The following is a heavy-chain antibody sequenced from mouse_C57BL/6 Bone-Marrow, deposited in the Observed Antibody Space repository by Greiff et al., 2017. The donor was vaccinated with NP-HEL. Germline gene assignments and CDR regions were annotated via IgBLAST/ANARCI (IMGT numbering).Heavy chain of an antibody. CDR3: ARTGYFDG. Sequence: QVQLKQPGAELVMPGASVKLSCKASGYTFTSYWMHWVKQRPGQGLEWIGEIDPSDSFTNYNQKFKGKSTLTVDKSSSTAYMQLSSLTSEDSAVYYCARTGYFDGWGTGTTVTVSS. V-gene: IGHV1-69*01. CDR1: GYTFTSYW. J-gene: IGHJ1*03. CDR2: IDPSDSFT.